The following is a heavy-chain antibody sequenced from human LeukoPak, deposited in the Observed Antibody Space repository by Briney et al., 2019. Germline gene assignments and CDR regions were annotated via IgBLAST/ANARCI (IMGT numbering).Heavy chain of an antibody. CDR2: IHYSGSA. J-gene: IGHJ1*01. CDR1: GYSISSSNW. D-gene: IGHD6-13*01. Sequence: PSLTLSLTCGVSGYSISSSNWWGWIRQPPGKGLEWIGYIHYSGSAYYHPSLKSRVTMSVDTSKNQFSLKLNSVTAVDTAVYYCASRMYGSSGRYFHHWGQGTLVTVS. V-gene: IGHV4-28*01. CDR3: ASRMYGSSGRYFHH.